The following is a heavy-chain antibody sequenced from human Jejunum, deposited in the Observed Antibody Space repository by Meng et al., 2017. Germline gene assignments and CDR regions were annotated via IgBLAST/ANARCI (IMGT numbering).Heavy chain of an antibody. Sequence: QVQLVQSGAEVKNPGASVMLSCKASGYTFTGYYMHWVRQAPGQGLEWMRRINPDSGGTNFAQKFQGRGTMTRDTSISTAYMELSRLTSDDTAVYYCARAPDYADNWFDPWGQGTLVTVSS. CDR2: INPDSGGT. V-gene: IGHV1-2*06. CDR3: ARAPDYADNWFDP. J-gene: IGHJ5*02. D-gene: IGHD3-16*01. CDR1: GYTFTGYY.